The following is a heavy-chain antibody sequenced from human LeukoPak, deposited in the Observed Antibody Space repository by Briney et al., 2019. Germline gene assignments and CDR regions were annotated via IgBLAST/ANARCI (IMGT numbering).Heavy chain of an antibody. CDR1: GFTVSSNY. D-gene: IGHD5-12*01. V-gene: IGHV3-53*01. Sequence: PGGSLRLSCAASGFTVSSNYMSWVRQAPGKGLEWVPVIYSGGATYYTDSVKGRFTISRDNSKNTLYLQMNSLRAEDTAVYYCARDLFVATNPFDYWGQGTLVTVSS. CDR2: IYSGGAT. CDR3: ARDLFVATNPFDY. J-gene: IGHJ4*02.